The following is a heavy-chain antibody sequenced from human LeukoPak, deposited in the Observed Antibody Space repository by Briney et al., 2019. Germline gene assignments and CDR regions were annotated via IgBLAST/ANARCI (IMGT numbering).Heavy chain of an antibody. CDR3: RFVVAAGDRDY. V-gene: IGHV3-64*02. J-gene: IGHJ4*02. D-gene: IGHD6-13*01. CDR2: IGSDGGSP. Sequence: GGSLRLSCAASGSTSNKYAMQWVRQSPGKRPEYVSAIGSDGGSPYYADSVKGRFTVSRDSSKNTLYLQMGSLRAEDMAVYYCRFVVAAGDRDYWGRGTLVTVSS. CDR1: GSTSNKYA.